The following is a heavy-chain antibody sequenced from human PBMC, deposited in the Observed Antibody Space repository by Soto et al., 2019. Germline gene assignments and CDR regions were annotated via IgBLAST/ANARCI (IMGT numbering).Heavy chain of an antibody. J-gene: IGHJ2*01. V-gene: IGHV3-23*01. D-gene: IGHD7-27*01. CDR2: IIGSGASA. Sequence: GGSLRLSCVASGFTFRSYAMVWVRQGPGKGLEWISTIIGSGASAYYADSVKGRFTISRDNSKNTLFLQMDSLSADDTAVYFCAKKGSPTGDHSNWYFDLWGRGTLVTVSS. CDR1: GFTFRSYA. CDR3: AKKGSPTGDHSNWYFDL.